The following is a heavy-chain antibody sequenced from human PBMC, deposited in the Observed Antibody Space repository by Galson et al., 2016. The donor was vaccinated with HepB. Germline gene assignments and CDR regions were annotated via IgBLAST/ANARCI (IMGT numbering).Heavy chain of an antibody. CDR2: IGATNGAI. CDR3: ARESGVSWYLIDY. Sequence: SLRLSCAVSGFTLTASAMNWVRQAPGQGLEWIAYIGATNGAIYYADSVQGRFTISKDNAKDSLFLQMNNLGDDDTAVYYCARESGVSWYLIDYWGQGTLVTVSS. V-gene: IGHV3-48*02. J-gene: IGHJ4*02. CDR1: GFTLTASA. D-gene: IGHD6-13*01.